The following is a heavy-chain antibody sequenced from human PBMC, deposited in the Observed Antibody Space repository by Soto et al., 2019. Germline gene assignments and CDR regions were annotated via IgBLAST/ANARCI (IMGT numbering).Heavy chain of an antibody. CDR3: ARYNTGHSDY. J-gene: IGHJ4*02. V-gene: IGHV3-33*01. CDR1: GFTFSSYG. D-gene: IGHD1-20*01. Sequence: QGQLVESGGGVVQLGRSLRLSCAASGFTFSSYGMHWVRQAPGKGLEWVAVIWYHGNSMYYADSVKGRFTISRDNSKNTLYLQMNNLRAEDTAVYYCARYNTGHSDYWGQGTLVTVSS. CDR2: IWYHGNSM.